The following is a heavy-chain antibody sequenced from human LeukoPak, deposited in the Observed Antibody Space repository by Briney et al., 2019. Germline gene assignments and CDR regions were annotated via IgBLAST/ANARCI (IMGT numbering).Heavy chain of an antibody. V-gene: IGHV1-2*06. D-gene: IGHD2-2*01. CDR2: INPNSGGT. J-gene: IGHJ6*03. CDR3: ASGYCSSTSCLSWGGYYYYMDV. CDR1: GYTFTGYY. Sequence: ASVKVSCKASGYTFTGYYMHWVRQAPGQGLEWMGRINPNSGGTNYAQKFQGRVTMTRDTSISTAYMELSRLRSDDTAVYYCASGYCSSTSCLSWGGYYYYMDVWGKGTTVTVSS.